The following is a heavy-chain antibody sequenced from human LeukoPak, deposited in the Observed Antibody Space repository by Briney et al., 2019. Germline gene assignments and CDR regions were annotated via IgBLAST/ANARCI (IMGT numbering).Heavy chain of an antibody. CDR3: AKSRSITMVRGVIDSSYYYGMDV. CDR1: GFTFSSYG. D-gene: IGHD3-10*01. Sequence: GGSLRLSCAASGFTFSSYGMHWVRQAPGKGLERVAVISYDGSNKYYADSVKGRFTISRDNSKNTLYLQMNSLRAEDTAVYYCAKSRSITMVRGVIDSSYYYGMDVWGKGTTVTVSS. CDR2: ISYDGSNK. J-gene: IGHJ6*04. V-gene: IGHV3-30*18.